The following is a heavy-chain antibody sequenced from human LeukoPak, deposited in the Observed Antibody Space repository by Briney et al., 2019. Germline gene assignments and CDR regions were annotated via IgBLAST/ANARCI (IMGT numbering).Heavy chain of an antibody. CDR1: GYSISSGYY. Sequence: SETLSLTCTVSGYSISSGYYWGWIRQPPGKGLEWIGSIFHSGSTYYKPSLRSRGTISVDTSKNQFSLKLSSVTAADTAVYYCAGAVDTGVDYWGQGTLVTVSS. CDR3: AGAVDTGVDY. J-gene: IGHJ4*02. D-gene: IGHD5-18*01. V-gene: IGHV4-38-2*02. CDR2: IFHSGST.